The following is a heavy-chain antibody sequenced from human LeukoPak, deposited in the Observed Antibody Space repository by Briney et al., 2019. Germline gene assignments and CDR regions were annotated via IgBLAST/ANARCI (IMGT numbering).Heavy chain of an antibody. CDR2: IYTSGST. Sequence: SETLSLTCTVSGGSISSYYWSCIRQPAGKGLEWIGRIYTSGSTNYNPSLKSRVTISVDTSKNQFSLKLSSVTAADTAVYYCARILWFGEEASMDVWGKGTTVTISS. D-gene: IGHD3-10*01. J-gene: IGHJ6*03. CDR3: ARILWFGEEASMDV. CDR1: GGSISSYY. V-gene: IGHV4-4*07.